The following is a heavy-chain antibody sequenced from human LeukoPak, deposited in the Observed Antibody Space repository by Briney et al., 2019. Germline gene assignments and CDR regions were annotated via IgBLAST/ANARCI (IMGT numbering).Heavy chain of an antibody. J-gene: IGHJ5*02. Sequence: GGSLRLSRAASGFTFSSYSMNWVRQAPGKGLEWVSSISSSSSYIYYADSVKGRFTISGDNAKNSLYLQMNSLRAEDTAVYYCAREVPGSGSYWLPTWGQGTLVTVSS. D-gene: IGHD3-10*01. CDR1: GFTFSSYS. CDR2: ISSSSSYI. CDR3: AREVPGSGSYWLPT. V-gene: IGHV3-21*01.